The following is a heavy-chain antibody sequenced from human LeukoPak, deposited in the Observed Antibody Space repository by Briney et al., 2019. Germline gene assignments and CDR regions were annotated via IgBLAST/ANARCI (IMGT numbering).Heavy chain of an antibody. V-gene: IGHV1-24*01. CDR1: GYTLTELS. CDR3: ALSIRTAMVLFDY. J-gene: IGHJ4*02. D-gene: IGHD5-18*01. Sequence: ASVKVSCKVSGYTLTELSMHWVRQAPGKGLEWMGGFDPEDGETIYAQKFQGRVTITTDESTSTAYMELSSLRSEDTAVYYCALSIRTAMVLFDYWGQGTLVTVSS. CDR2: FDPEDGET.